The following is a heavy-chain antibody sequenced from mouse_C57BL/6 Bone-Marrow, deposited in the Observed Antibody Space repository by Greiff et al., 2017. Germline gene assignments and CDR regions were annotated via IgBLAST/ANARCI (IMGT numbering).Heavy chain of an antibody. J-gene: IGHJ3*01. CDR1: GFTFSSYG. Sequence: VQLKESGGDLVKPGGSLKLSCAASGFTFSSYGMSWVRQTPDKRLEWVATISSGGSYTYYPDSVKGRSTISRDNAKNTLYLQMSSLKSEDTAMYYCASPGFAWFAYWGQGTLVTVSA. CDR3: ASPGFAWFAY. V-gene: IGHV5-6*01. CDR2: ISSGGSYT.